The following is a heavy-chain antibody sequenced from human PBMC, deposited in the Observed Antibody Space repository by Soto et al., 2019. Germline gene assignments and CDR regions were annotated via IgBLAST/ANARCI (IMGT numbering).Heavy chain of an antibody. CDR1: GFTFSSYG. Sequence: GGSLRLSCAASGFTFSSYGMHWVRQAPGKGLEWVAVISYDGSNKYYADSVKGRFTISRDNSKNTLYLQMNSLRAEDTAVYYCANTLSSYYYDSSGYPNWGQGTLVTVSS. CDR3: ANTLSSYYYDSSGYPN. D-gene: IGHD3-22*01. V-gene: IGHV3-30*18. J-gene: IGHJ4*02. CDR2: ISYDGSNK.